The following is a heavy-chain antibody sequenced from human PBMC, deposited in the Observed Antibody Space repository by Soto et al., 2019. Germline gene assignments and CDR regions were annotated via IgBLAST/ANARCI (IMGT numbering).Heavy chain of an antibody. J-gene: IGHJ6*02. CDR3: ARSVTVTYLSYYYYGMDV. D-gene: IGHD4-17*01. V-gene: IGHV4-34*01. Sequence: TLSLTCAVYGGSFSGYYWSWIRQPPGKGLEWIGEINHSGSTNYNPSLKSRVTISVDTSKNQFSLKLSSVTAADTAVYYCARSVTVTYLSYYYYGMDVWGQGTTVTVSS. CDR1: GGSFSGYY. CDR2: INHSGST.